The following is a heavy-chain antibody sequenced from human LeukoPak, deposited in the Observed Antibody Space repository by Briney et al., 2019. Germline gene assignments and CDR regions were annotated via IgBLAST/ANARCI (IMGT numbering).Heavy chain of an antibody. V-gene: IGHV3-74*01. J-gene: IGHJ4*02. CDR3: TRDFKYSSDY. Sequence: GRSLRLSCAASGFTFSSYWMHWVRQAPGKGLVWVSLIKSDGRSTSYADSVKGRFTISRDNAKNTVYLQMNSLRVEDTAVYYCTRDFKYSSDYWGQGTLVTVSS. D-gene: IGHD6-6*01. CDR2: IKSDGRST. CDR1: GFTFSSYW.